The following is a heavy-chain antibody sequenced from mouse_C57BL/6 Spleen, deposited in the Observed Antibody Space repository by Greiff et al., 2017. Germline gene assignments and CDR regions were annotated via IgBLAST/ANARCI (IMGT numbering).Heavy chain of an antibody. CDR3: ARYGYDGEWFAY. D-gene: IGHD2-2*01. J-gene: IGHJ3*01. CDR1: GYTFTSYW. CDR2: IDPSDSYT. Sequence: VQLQQPGAELVMPGASVKLSCKASGYTFTSYWMHWVKQRPGQGLEWIGEIDPSDSYTNYNQKFKGKFTLTVDKSSSTAYMQLSSLTSEDSAVYYCARYGYDGEWFAYWGQGTLVTVSA. V-gene: IGHV1-69*01.